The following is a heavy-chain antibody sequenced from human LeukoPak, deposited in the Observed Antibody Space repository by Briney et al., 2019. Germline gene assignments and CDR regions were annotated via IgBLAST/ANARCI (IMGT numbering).Heavy chain of an antibody. V-gene: IGHV4-34*01. Sequence: SETLSLTCAVYGGSFSGYYWSWIRQPPGKGLEWIGEINHSGSTNYNPCLKSRVTISVDTSKNQFSLKLSSVTAADTAVYYCAREGSSSDNEYNWFDPWGQGTLVTVSS. CDR1: GGSFSGYY. J-gene: IGHJ5*02. CDR2: INHSGST. CDR3: AREGSSSDNEYNWFDP. D-gene: IGHD6-6*01.